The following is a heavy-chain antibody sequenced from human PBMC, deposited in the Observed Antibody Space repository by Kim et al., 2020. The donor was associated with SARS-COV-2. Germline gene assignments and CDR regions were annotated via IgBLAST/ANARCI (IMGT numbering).Heavy chain of an antibody. CDR2: ITYDGGNT. V-gene: IGHV3-30*18. CDR3: AKSYSGSYFGYDY. Sequence: GGSLRLSCAASGFTFNSYAMRWVRQAPGKGLEWVAVITYDGGNTYHADSVKGRFTISRDNSKNTLYLQMNSLRIEDTAVYYCAKSYSGSYFGYDYWGQGTLVTVSS. D-gene: IGHD1-26*01. CDR1: GFTFNSYA. J-gene: IGHJ4*02.